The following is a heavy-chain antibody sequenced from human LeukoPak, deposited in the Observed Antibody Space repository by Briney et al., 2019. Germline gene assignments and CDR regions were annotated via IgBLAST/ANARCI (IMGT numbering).Heavy chain of an antibody. D-gene: IGHD2-15*01. CDR2: IYPGDSDT. Sequence: GESLKISCKGSGYSFTSYWIGWVRQMPGKGLEWMGIIYPGDSDTRYSPSFQGQVTISADKSISTAYLQWSSLKASDTAMYYCARLLGYCSGGSCYPDYWGQGTLVTVSS. CDR1: GYSFTSYW. V-gene: IGHV5-51*01. J-gene: IGHJ4*02. CDR3: ARLLGYCSGGSCYPDY.